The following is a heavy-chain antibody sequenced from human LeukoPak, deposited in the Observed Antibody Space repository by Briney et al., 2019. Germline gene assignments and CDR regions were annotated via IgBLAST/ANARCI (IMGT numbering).Heavy chain of an antibody. CDR1: GGSFSGYY. CDR3: AGWGYYGKGVDY. J-gene: IGHJ4*02. Sequence: SETLSLTCAVYGGSFSGYYWSWIRQPPGKGLEWIGEINHSGSTNYNPSLKSRVTISVDTSKNQFSLKLSSVTAADTAVYYCAGWGYYGKGVDYWGQGTLVTVSS. CDR2: INHSGST. V-gene: IGHV4-34*01. D-gene: IGHD1-26*01.